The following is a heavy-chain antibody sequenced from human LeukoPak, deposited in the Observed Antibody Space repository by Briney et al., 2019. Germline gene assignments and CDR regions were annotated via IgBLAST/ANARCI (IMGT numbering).Heavy chain of an antibody. CDR2: SGTAGDT. CDR1: GFTFTSSA. V-gene: IGHV3-23*01. CDR3: AKKTPGTHPFDF. D-gene: IGHD6-13*01. J-gene: IGHJ4*02. Sequence: GGSLRLSCAASGFTFTSSAMNWVRQAPGKGLEWVSASGTAGDTYYADSVKGQFTISRDNSKNTLYLQMTSLRTEDTAVYYCAKKTPGTHPFDFWGQGTLVTVSP.